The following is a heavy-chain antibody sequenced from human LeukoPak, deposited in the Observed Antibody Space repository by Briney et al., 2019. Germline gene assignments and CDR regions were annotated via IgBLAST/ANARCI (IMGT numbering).Heavy chain of an antibody. CDR1: GFTFSSYA. CDR2: ISGSGGST. V-gene: IGHV3-23*01. J-gene: IGHJ4*02. CDR3: ATPPQEYQLPIDY. Sequence: GGSLRLSCAASGFTFSSYAMSWVRQAPGEGLEWVSAISGSGGSTYYADSVKGRFTISRDNSKNTLYLQMNSLRAEDTAVYYCATPPQEYQLPIDYWGQGTLVTVSS. D-gene: IGHD2-2*01.